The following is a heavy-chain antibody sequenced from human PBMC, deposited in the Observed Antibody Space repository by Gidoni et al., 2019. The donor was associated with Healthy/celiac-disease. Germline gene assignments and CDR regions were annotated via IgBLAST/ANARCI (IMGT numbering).Heavy chain of an antibody. CDR3: ARGWDSSGWYGWFDP. CDR2: SNHSGST. J-gene: IGHJ5*02. CDR1: GGSFSGYY. V-gene: IGHV4-34*01. D-gene: IGHD6-19*01. Sequence: QVQLQQWGAGLLKPSETLSLTCAVYGGSFSGYYWSWIRQPPGKGLEWIGESNHSGSTNYNPSLKSRVTISVDTSKNQFSLKLSSVTAADTAVYYCARGWDSSGWYGWFDPWGQGTLVTVSS.